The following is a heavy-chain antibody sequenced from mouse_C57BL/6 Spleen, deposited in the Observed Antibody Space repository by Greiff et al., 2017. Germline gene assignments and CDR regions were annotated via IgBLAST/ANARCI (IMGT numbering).Heavy chain of an antibody. J-gene: IGHJ4*01. V-gene: IGHV1-81*01. CDR1: GYTFTSYG. CDR3: ARWDYDGYYYAMDY. Sequence: VQLQESGAELARPGASVKLSCKASGYTFTSYGISWVKQRTGQGLEWIGEIYPRSGNTYYNEKFKGKATLTADKSSSPAYMELRSLTSEDSAVYFCARWDYDGYYYAMDYWGQGTSVTVSS. CDR2: IYPRSGNT. D-gene: IGHD2-4*01.